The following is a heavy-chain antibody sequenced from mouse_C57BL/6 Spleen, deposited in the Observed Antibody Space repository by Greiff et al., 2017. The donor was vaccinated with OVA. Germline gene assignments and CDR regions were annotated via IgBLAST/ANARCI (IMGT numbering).Heavy chain of an antibody. D-gene: IGHD2-1*01. Sequence: VKLQQSGAELVRPGASVTLSCKASGYTFTDYEMHWVKQTPVHGLEWIGAIDPETGGTAYNQKFKGKAILTADKSSSTAYMELRSLTSEDSAVYYCTRKRIYYGNWYFDVWGTGTTVTVSS. CDR1: GYTFTDYE. J-gene: IGHJ1*03. CDR3: TRKRIYYGNWYFDV. V-gene: IGHV1-15*01. CDR2: IDPETGGT.